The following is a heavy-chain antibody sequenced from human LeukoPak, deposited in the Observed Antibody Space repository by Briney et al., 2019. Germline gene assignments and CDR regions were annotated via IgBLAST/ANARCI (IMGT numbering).Heavy chain of an antibody. D-gene: IGHD1-1*01. CDR1: GYSFTAYY. Sequence: GASVRVSCKASGYSFTAYYMHWVRQVPGQGLEWMGWINPNSGDTNYAQNFQGRVTMTRDTSISTAYMELSRLKSDDTALYYCARDMGTGRAFDIWGQGTKVTVSS. V-gene: IGHV1-2*02. J-gene: IGHJ3*02. CDR3: ARDMGTGRAFDI. CDR2: INPNSGDT.